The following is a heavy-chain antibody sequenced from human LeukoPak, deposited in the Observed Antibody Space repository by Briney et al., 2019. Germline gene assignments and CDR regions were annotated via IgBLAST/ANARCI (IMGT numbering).Heavy chain of an antibody. CDR1: GDSISGYY. V-gene: IGHV4-59*01. D-gene: IGHD4-11*01. J-gene: IGHJ4*02. CDR2: IYYSGSI. Sequence: SVTLSLTCTVSGDSISGYYWPWIRQPPGRGLEWIGYIYYSGSINYNPSLKSRLTISVDTSKNQFSLKLSSVTAADTAVYYCARLRGNYFPDYWGQGTLVTVSS. CDR3: ARLRGNYFPDY.